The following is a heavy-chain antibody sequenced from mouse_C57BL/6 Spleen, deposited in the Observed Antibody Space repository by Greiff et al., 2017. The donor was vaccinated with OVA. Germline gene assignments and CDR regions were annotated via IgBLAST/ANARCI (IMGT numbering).Heavy chain of an antibody. CDR2: ISYDGSN. D-gene: IGHD2-5*01. CDR1: GYSITGGYY. V-gene: IGHV3-6*01. J-gene: IGHJ3*01. CDR3: ARGGNYSNYVWFAY. Sequence: EVKLQESGPGLVKPSQSLSLTCSVTGYSITGGYYWNWIRQFPGNKLEWMGYISYDGSNNSNPSLKNRISITRDTSKNQFFLKLNSVTTEDTATYYCARGGNYSNYVWFAYWGQGTLVTVSA.